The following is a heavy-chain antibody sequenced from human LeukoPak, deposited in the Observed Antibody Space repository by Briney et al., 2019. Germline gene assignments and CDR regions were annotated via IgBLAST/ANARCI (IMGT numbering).Heavy chain of an antibody. CDR3: ARLRGYSYGYFDY. CDR1: GASLNSGGYY. J-gene: IGHJ4*02. V-gene: IGHV4-39*01. CDR2: IYHSGSS. Sequence: SETLSLTCTVSGASLNSGGYYWGWIRQPPGKGLEWIGSIYHSGSSYFNPSLKSRVTISVDTSKNQFSLKLSSVTAGDTAVYYCARLRGYSYGYFDYWGQGTLVSVSP. D-gene: IGHD5-18*01.